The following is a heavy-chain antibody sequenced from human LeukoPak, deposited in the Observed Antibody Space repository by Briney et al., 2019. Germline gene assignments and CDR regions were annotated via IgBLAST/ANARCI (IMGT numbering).Heavy chain of an antibody. CDR3: AREGTTMVRGGGAFDI. J-gene: IGHJ3*02. D-gene: IGHD3-10*01. CDR1: GYTFTGYY. V-gene: IGHV1-2*02. CDR2: INPNSDGT. Sequence: GASVKVSCKASGYTFTGYYMHWVRQAPRPGLEWMGWINPNSDGTNSAQKFPRRVTITRDTSISTAYMELSRLRSDDTAVYDCAREGTTMVRGGGAFDIWGQGTMVTVSS.